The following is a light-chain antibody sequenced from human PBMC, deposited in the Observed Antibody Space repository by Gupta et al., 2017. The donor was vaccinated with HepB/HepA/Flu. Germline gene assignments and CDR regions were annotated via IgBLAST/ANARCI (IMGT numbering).Light chain of an antibody. J-gene: IGLJ3*02. CDR1: SSNIGAGYD. CDR3: QTYDSSLSGSKV. V-gene: IGLV1-40*01. CDR2: SNR. Sequence: QSVLTQPPSVSGAPGQRVTISCTRSSSNIGAGYDVHWYQQLPGTAPKLLIYSNRNRPSGVPDRFSGSKSGTSASLAITGLQAEDEADYYCQTYDSSLSGSKVFGGGTKLTVL.